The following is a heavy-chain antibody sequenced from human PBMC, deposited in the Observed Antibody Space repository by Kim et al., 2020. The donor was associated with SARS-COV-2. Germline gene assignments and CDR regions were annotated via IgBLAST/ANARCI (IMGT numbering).Heavy chain of an antibody. D-gene: IGHD2-15*01. V-gene: IGHV4-59*01. Sequence: SETLSLTCTVSGGSISSYYWSWIRQPPGKGLEWIGYIYYSGSTNYNPSLKSRVTISVDTSKNQFSLKLSSVTAADTAVYYCARDPGIYSCSGGSCYGDYYYYYGMDVWGQGTTVTVSS. CDR1: GGSISSYY. CDR3: ARDPGIYSCSGGSCYGDYYYYYGMDV. J-gene: IGHJ6*02. CDR2: IYYSGST.